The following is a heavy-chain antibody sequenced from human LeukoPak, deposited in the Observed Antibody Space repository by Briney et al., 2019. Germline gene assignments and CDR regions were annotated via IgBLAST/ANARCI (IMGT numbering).Heavy chain of an antibody. CDR2: ISSSGSTI. V-gene: IGHV3-48*04. Sequence: GGSLRLSCAASGFTFSSYSMNWVRQAPGKGLEWVSYISSSGSTIYYADSVKGRFTISRDNAKNSLYLQMNSLRAEDTAVYYCARGGDQKVATIPRFDYWGQGTLVTVSS. CDR1: GFTFSSYS. D-gene: IGHD5-12*01. CDR3: ARGGDQKVATIPRFDY. J-gene: IGHJ4*02.